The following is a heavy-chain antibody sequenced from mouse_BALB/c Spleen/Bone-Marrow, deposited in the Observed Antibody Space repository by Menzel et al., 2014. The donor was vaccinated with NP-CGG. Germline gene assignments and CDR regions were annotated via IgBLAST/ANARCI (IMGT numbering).Heavy chain of an antibody. CDR3: SRDYYGMYFDV. V-gene: IGHV5-4*02. J-gene: IGHJ1*01. D-gene: IGHD1-1*01. Sequence: DVKLVESGGGLVKPGGSLKLSCAASGFTFSDYYMYWVRQTPEKRLEWVATISDGGSCTYYPDSVEGRFTISRDNAKNNLYLQMSSLRSEDTAMYFCSRDYYGMYFDVWGAGTTVTVSS. CDR2: ISDGGSCT. CDR1: GFTFSDYY.